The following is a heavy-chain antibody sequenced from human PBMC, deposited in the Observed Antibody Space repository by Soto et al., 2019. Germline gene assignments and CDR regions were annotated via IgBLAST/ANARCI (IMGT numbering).Heavy chain of an antibody. V-gene: IGHV6-1*01. CDR1: GDSVFSNSAA. Sequence: SQTLSLTCAISGDSVFSNSAAWNWIRQSPSRGLEWLGRTFYRSKWYNDYAVSVRSRLTINPDTSKNQFSLQLTSVTPEDTAVYYCARRRSGPGDPFDIWGQGTVVTVPS. J-gene: IGHJ3*02. CDR3: ARRRSGPGDPFDI. CDR2: TFYRSKWYN.